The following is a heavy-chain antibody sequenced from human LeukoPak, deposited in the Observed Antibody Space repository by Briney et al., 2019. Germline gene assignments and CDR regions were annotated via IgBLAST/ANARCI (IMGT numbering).Heavy chain of an antibody. D-gene: IGHD2-2*01. CDR2: IWSNGRNK. J-gene: IGHJ4*02. CDR3: AKGGPAFAIVPTAHHFDY. CDR1: GFTFSSYG. V-gene: IGHV3-33*06. Sequence: GGSLRLSCAASGFTFSSYGMHWVRQAPGKGLEWVAVIWSNGRNKYYADFVKGRFTISRDNSKNTLDLQMNSLRAEDTAVYYCAKGGPAFAIVPTAHHFDYWGQGTLVTVSS.